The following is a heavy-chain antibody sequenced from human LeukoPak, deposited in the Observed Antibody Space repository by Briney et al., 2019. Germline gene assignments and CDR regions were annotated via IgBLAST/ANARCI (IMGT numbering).Heavy chain of an antibody. CDR1: GGSISSGGYS. V-gene: IGHV4-30-2*01. CDR2: IYHSGST. Sequence: PSQTLSLTCAVSGGSISSGGYSWSWIRQPPGKGLEWIGYIYHSGSTYYNPSLKSRVTISVDRSKNQSSLKLSSVTAADTAVYYCARTDYGIYGMDVWGQGTTVTVSS. CDR3: ARTDYGIYGMDV. D-gene: IGHD4-17*01. J-gene: IGHJ6*02.